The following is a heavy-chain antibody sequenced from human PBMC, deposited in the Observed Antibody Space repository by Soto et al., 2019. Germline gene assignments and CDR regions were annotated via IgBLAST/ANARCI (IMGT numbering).Heavy chain of an antibody. CDR2: IYYSGST. J-gene: IGHJ3*02. Sequence: PSDTLALTCTVSSGSISSGDYYWSWIRQPPWNGLGCIGYIYYSGSTYYKPSLKSRVTISVDTSKNQFSLKLSSVTAADTAVYYCARGRHAVTYYYDSSGYSYAFDIWGQGTMVTGSS. V-gene: IGHV4-30-4*02. CDR3: ARGRHAVTYYYDSSGYSYAFDI. D-gene: IGHD3-22*01. CDR1: SGSISSGDYY.